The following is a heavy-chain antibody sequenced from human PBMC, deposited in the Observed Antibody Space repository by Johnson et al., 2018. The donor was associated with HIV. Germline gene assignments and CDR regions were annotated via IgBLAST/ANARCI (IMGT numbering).Heavy chain of an antibody. J-gene: IGHJ3*01. CDR3: ARDWDYYDASGYYYANMVDAFDV. CDR2: ISSSGSTI. V-gene: IGHV3-11*01. Sequence: QVQLVESGGGLVQPGGSLRLSCVASGFTFSDYYMSWIRQAPGKGLEWVSYISSSGSTIYYADSVKGRFTISRDNAKNSLYLQMNDLRAEDTALYYCARDWDYYDASGYYYANMVDAFDVWGQGTVVTVSS. D-gene: IGHD3-22*01. CDR1: GFTFSDYY.